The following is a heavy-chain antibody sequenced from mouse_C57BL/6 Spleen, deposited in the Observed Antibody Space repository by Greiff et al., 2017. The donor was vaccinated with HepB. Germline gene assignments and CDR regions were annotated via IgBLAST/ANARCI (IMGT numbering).Heavy chain of an antibody. D-gene: IGHD2-1*01. J-gene: IGHJ1*03. Sequence: EVHLVESGGGLVQPGGSLSLSCAASGFTFTDYYMSWVRQPPGKALEWLGFIRNKANGYTTEYSASVKGRFTISRDNSQSILYLQMNALRAEDSATYYGARYGNYDYFDVWGTGTTVTVSS. CDR2: IRNKANGYTT. CDR1: GFTFTDYY. CDR3: ARYGNYDYFDV. V-gene: IGHV7-3*01.